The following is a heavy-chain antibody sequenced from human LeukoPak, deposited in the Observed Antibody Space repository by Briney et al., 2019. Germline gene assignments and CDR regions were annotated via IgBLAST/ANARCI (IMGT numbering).Heavy chain of an antibody. J-gene: IGHJ6*03. D-gene: IGHD1-14*01. CDR2: INPNTGGT. V-gene: IGHV1-2*02. CDR1: GYTFIAYY. Sequence: GASVKVSCKASGYTFIAYYMHWVRQAPGQGLEWMGWINPNTGGTNYAQKFQGRVTITRNTSISTAYMELTSLRSEDTAVYYCARGSQNHWNYYYMDVWGKGTTVTVSS. CDR3: ARGSQNHWNYYYMDV.